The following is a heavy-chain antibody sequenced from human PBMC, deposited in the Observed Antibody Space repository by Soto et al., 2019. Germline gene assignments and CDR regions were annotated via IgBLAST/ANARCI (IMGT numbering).Heavy chain of an antibody. J-gene: IGHJ4*02. CDR1: GFTFSSYG. Sequence: QVQLVESGGGVVQPGRSLRLSCAASGFTFSSYGMHWVRQAPGKGLEWVAVISYDGSNKYYADSVKGRFTISRDNSKNTLDLQMDSLRAEDTAVYYCAKRFSGGRYEGGYWGQGTLGTGSS. D-gene: IGHD3-16*01. CDR3: AKRFSGGRYEGGY. CDR2: ISYDGSNK. V-gene: IGHV3-30*18.